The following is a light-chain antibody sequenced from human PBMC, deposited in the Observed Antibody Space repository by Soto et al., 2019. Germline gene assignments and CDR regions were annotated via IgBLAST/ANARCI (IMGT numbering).Light chain of an antibody. CDR3: QQHGSSIS. CDR2: GTS. V-gene: IGKV3-20*01. J-gene: IGKJ5*01. CDR1: QSVSSN. Sequence: ENVWTKSAATLSSSPGERAAISFRASQSVSSNLAWYQQKPGQAPRLLIYGTSSRATGIPDRFSGSGSGTDFTLTISRLETEDFAVYYCQQHGSSISFGQGTRLEI.